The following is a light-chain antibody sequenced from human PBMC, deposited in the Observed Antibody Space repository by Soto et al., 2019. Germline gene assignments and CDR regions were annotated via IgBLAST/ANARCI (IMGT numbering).Light chain of an antibody. V-gene: IGKV3-20*01. CDR2: NAS. CDR1: QSVSTY. Sequence: EIVLTQSLGTLSLSPGERATLSCRASQSVSTYLAWYQQKPGQAPRVVIYNASNRASGIPDRFSGSGSGTEFTITRSGPWPENVAVHCCHQYGRSQGTFVQGTQVEIK. CDR3: HQYGRSQGT. J-gene: IGKJ1*01.